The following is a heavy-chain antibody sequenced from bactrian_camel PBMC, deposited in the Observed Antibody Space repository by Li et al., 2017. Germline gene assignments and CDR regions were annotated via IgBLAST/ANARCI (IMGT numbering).Heavy chain of an antibody. D-gene: IGHD2*01. CDR1: GFTFSSYA. Sequence: VQLVESGGGLVQPGGSLRLSCAASGFTFSSYAMSWVRQAPGKGLEWVSSINSGGGSTYYADSVKGRYTISRDNAKNTLYLQLNSLKTEDTAMYCCANDAQAGYYYAPFNYWGQGTQDTVS. CDR3: ANDAQAGYYYAPFNY. CDR2: INSGGGST. V-gene: IGHV3S31*01. J-gene: IGHJ4*01.